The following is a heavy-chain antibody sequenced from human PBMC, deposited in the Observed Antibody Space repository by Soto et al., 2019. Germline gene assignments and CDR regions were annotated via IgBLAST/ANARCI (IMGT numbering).Heavy chain of an antibody. V-gene: IGHV1-2*02. D-gene: IGHD6-6*01. CDR1: GYTFTGYY. J-gene: IGHJ5*02. Sequence: ASVKVSCKASGYTFTGYYMHWVRQAPGQGLEWMGWINPNSGGTNYAQKFQGRVTMTRDTSISAAYMELSRLRSDDTAVYYCARGYSSSHKPFNWFDPWGQGTLVTVSS. CDR3: ARGYSSSHKPFNWFDP. CDR2: INPNSGGT.